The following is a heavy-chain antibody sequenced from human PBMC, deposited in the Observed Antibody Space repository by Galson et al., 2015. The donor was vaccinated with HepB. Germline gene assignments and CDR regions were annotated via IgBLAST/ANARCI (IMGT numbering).Heavy chain of an antibody. Sequence: SLRLSCAASGFTFSSYSMNWVRQAPGKGLEWVSSISSSSSYIYYADSVKGRFTISRDNAKNSLYLQMNSLRAEDTAVYYCARGGDYSKLFDYWGQGTLVTVSS. CDR1: GFTFSSYS. J-gene: IGHJ4*02. V-gene: IGHV3-21*01. CDR3: ARGGDYSKLFDY. D-gene: IGHD4-11*01. CDR2: ISSSSSYI.